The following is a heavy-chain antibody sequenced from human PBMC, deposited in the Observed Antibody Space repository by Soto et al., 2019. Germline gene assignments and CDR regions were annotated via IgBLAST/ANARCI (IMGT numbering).Heavy chain of an antibody. CDR1: GLTFSSYG. D-gene: IGHD1-26*01. CDR3: AKEGGLSGSYYISSSYYFDY. J-gene: IGHJ4*02. CDR2: ISYDGSNT. V-gene: IGHV3-30*18. Sequence: QVQLVESGGGVVQPGRSLRLSCVASGLTFSSYGMHWVRQAPGKGREWVAIISYDGSNTYYADSVKGRFTISRDNSKNTLYLQMNSLRAEDTSVYYCAKEGGLSGSYYISSSYYFDYWGQGTLVTVSS.